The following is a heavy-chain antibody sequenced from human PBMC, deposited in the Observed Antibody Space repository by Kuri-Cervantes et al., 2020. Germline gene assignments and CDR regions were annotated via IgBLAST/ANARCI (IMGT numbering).Heavy chain of an antibody. CDR3: AKAGYSSIPYWYFDL. CDR1: GFTFDDYA. V-gene: IGHV3-9*01. Sequence: SLKISCAASGFTFDDYAMHWVRQAPGKGLEWVSGISWNSGRIGYAGSVKGRFTISRDNAKNSLFLQMNSLRAEDTALYYCAKAGYSSIPYWYFDLWGRGTLVTVSS. CDR2: ISWNSGRI. D-gene: IGHD6-13*01. J-gene: IGHJ2*01.